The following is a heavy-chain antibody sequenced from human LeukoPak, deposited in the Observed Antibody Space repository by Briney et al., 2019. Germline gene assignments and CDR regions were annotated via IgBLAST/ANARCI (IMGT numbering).Heavy chain of an antibody. Sequence: PGGSLRLSCTASGFSFSNHYMRWIRQAPGKGLEWVANINEDGSNKWHLGSVKGRFTVPRDNARNSLYLQMNSLRVEDTAVYYCTRVIVAVPGYFDYFYFWGQGVLVTVSS. CDR1: GFSFSNHY. CDR3: TRVIVAVPGYFDYFYF. J-gene: IGHJ4*02. D-gene: IGHD6-19*01. V-gene: IGHV3-7*01. CDR2: INEDGSNK.